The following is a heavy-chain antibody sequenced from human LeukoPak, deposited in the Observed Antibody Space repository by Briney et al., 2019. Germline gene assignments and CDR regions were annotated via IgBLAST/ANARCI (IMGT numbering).Heavy chain of an antibody. D-gene: IGHD6-13*01. CDR2: INHSGST. CDR1: GGSFSGYY. J-gene: IGHJ4*02. V-gene: IGHV4-34*01. CDR3: ARGRIAAAAPFDY. Sequence: SETLSLTCVVYGGSFSGYYWSWIRQPPEKGLEWIGEINHSGSTNYNPSLKSRVTISVDTSKNQFSLKLSSVTAADTAVYYCARGRIAAAAPFDYWGQGTLVTVSS.